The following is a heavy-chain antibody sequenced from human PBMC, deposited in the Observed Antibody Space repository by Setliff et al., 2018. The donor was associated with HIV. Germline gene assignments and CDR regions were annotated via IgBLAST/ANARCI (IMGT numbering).Heavy chain of an antibody. D-gene: IGHD6-25*01. CDR2: FDPDDGET. Sequence: PWPSVKVSCKVSGYSLTELSMHWVRQAPGKGLGWMGGFDPDDGETVYAQQFQGRVTMTEDTSTDTAYMELTSLRSEDTAMYYCAPVSSGWFDPWGQGTLVTVSS. J-gene: IGHJ5*02. CDR3: APVSSGWFDP. CDR1: GYSLTELS. V-gene: IGHV1-24*01.